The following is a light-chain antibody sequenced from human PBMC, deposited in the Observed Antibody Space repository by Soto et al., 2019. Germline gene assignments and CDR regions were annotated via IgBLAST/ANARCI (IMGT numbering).Light chain of an antibody. CDR2: GAS. J-gene: IGKJ1*01. CDR3: QQYNNWPPWT. CDR1: QSVSSD. V-gene: IGKV3D-15*01. Sequence: EVVMTQSPATLSVSPGERVTLSCRASQSVSSDVAWFQQKPGQAPRLVIFGASTRASGIPARFSGRGSGTDFTLPISSLQSDDFAFYYCQQYNNWPPWTFGQGTKVDIK.